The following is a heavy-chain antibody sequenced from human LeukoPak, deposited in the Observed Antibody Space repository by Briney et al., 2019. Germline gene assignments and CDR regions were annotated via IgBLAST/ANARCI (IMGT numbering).Heavy chain of an antibody. CDR3: AREGVIMITFGGVHAFDI. CDR1: GGSISSSSYY. D-gene: IGHD3-16*01. J-gene: IGHJ3*02. Sequence: PSETLSLTCTVSGGSISSSSYYWGWIRQPPGKGLEWIGSIYYSGSTYYNPSLKSRVTISVDTSKNQFSLKLSSVTAADTAVYYCAREGVIMITFGGVHAFDIWGQGTMVTVSS. V-gene: IGHV4-39*07. CDR2: IYYSGST.